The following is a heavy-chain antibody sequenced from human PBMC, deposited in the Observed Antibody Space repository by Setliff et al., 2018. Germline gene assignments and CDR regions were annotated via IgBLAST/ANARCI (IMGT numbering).Heavy chain of an antibody. Sequence: ASVKVSCKASGYTFTSYYMHWVRQAPGQGLEWMGIINPSGGSTSYAQKFQGRVTMTRDTFTSTVYMELCRLRSDDTAVYYCARSRRNFWSGYFNWFDPWGQGTLVTVSS. V-gene: IGHV1-46*01. CDR2: INPSGGST. J-gene: IGHJ5*02. CDR1: GYTFTSYY. D-gene: IGHD3-3*01. CDR3: ARSRRNFWSGYFNWFDP.